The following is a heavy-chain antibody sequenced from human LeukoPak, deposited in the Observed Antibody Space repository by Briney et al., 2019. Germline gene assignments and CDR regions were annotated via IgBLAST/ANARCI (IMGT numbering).Heavy chain of an antibody. CDR3: AKGYSYGQGYYYYGMDV. V-gene: IGHV3-30*18. J-gene: IGHJ6*02. D-gene: IGHD5-18*01. Sequence: GGSLRLSCAASGFTFSSYGMHWVRQAPAKGLEWVAVISYDGSNKYYADSVKGRFTISRDNSKNTLYLQMNSLRAEDTAVYYCAKGYSYGQGYYYYGMDVWGQGTTVTVSS. CDR1: GFTFSSYG. CDR2: ISYDGSNK.